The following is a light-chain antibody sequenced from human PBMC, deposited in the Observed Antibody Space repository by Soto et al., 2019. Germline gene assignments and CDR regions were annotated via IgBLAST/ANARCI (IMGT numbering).Light chain of an antibody. J-gene: IGLJ1*01. V-gene: IGLV2-14*01. Sequence: QSALTQPASVSGSPGQSITISCTGTSSDIGSYNHVSWYQQHPGKAPKIIIYEVTNRPSGVSTRFSASKSVNTASLTISGLQAEDEAEYYCSSYTSSISYVFGTGTKLTVL. CDR1: SSDIGSYNH. CDR2: EVT. CDR3: SSYTSSISYV.